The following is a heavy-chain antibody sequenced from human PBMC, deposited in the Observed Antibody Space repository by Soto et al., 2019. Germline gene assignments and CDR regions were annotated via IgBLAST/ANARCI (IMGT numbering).Heavy chain of an antibody. CDR1: GFTVSSNY. V-gene: IGHV3-66*01. Sequence: EVQLVESGGGLVQPGGSLRLSCAASGFTVSSNYMSWVRQAPGKGLEWVSVIYSGGSTYYADSVKGRFTISRDNSKNPLYLQMNSLRAEDTAVYYCARDCSARGGSCQYARVGYGMDVWGQGTTVTVSS. J-gene: IGHJ6*02. D-gene: IGHD2-15*01. CDR3: ARDCSARGGSCQYARVGYGMDV. CDR2: IYSGGST.